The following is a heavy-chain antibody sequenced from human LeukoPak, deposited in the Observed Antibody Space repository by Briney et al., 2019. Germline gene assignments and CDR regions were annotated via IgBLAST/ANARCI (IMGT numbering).Heavy chain of an antibody. Sequence: ASVKVSCKASGYTFTGYYMRWVRQAPGQGLEWMGWINPNSGGTNYAQKFQGRVTMTRDTSISTAYMELSRLRSDDTAVYYCARAPPHYYDSSPIDYWGQGTLVTVSS. CDR2: INPNSGGT. J-gene: IGHJ4*02. CDR3: ARAPPHYYDSSPIDY. V-gene: IGHV1-2*02. D-gene: IGHD3-22*01. CDR1: GYTFTGYY.